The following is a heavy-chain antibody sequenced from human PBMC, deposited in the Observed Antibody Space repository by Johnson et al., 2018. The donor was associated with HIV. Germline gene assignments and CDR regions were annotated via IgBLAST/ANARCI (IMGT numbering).Heavy chain of an antibody. CDR2: ISYDGSNK. CDR3: ARHTGYDAFDI. CDR1: GFTFSSYG. D-gene: IGHD2-21*01. J-gene: IGHJ3*02. V-gene: IGHV3-30*03. Sequence: QVQLVESGGGVVQPGRSLRLSCAASGFTFSSYGIHWVRQAPGKGLEWVAFISYDGSNKYYADSVRGRFTISRDNAENSLYLQMNSLRAEDTAVYYCARHTGYDAFDIWGQGTMVTVSS.